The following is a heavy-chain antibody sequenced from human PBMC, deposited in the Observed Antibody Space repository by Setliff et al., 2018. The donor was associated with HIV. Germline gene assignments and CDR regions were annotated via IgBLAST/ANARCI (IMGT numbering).Heavy chain of an antibody. D-gene: IGHD3-10*01. CDR2: ISWQSTYM. Sequence: GGSLRLSCAASGFTFSTHCMNWVRQAPGKGLEWISSISWQSTYMYYSDSVKGRFTISRDDATNSLFLQVNSLRDEDTAVYYCSRSQGIGNYYMDDWGTGTTVTVSS. J-gene: IGHJ6*03. V-gene: IGHV3-21*06. CDR3: SRSQGIGNYYMDD. CDR1: GFTFSTHC.